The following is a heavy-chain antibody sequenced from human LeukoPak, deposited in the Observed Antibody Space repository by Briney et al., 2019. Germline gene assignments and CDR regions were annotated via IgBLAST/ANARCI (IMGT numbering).Heavy chain of an antibody. D-gene: IGHD3-3*01. CDR1: GFTFNDYA. CDR3: AGGYYDFWSGYGMDV. Sequence: GGSLRLSCAASGFTFNDYAMHWVRQAPGKGLEWVAAISFDGSVRYYADSVKGRFTISRDNSKNTLYLQMNSLRAEDTAVYCCAGGYYDFWSGYGMDVWGQGTTVTVSS. V-gene: IGHV3-30*14. J-gene: IGHJ6*02. CDR2: ISFDGSVR.